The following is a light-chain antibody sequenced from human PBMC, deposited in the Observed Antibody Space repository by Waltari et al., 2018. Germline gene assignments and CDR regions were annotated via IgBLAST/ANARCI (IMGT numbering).Light chain of an antibody. CDR1: QSLVYSDGTTL. CDR3: MQGTQSAFT. CDR2: EVS. J-gene: IGKJ2*01. V-gene: IGKV2-30*01. Sequence: DVVMTQSPLSLPVTLGQPASISCRSSQSLVYSDGTTLLSWFQQRPGQSPRRLISEVSNRDSGVPDRFCGSGSGYDCTLKISKVEAEDVGVYYCMQGTQSAFTFGQGTKREIK.